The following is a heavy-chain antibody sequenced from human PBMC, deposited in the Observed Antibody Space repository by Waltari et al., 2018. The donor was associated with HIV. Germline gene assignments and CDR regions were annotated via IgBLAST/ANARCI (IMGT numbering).Heavy chain of an antibody. CDR2: ISGSGGST. J-gene: IGHJ4*02. Sequence: EVQLLESGGGLVQPGGSLRLSCAAPGFTFSSYAMRWVRQAPGKGLEWVSAISGSGGSTYYADSVKGRFTISRDNSKNTLYLQMNSLRAEDTAVYYCAKGIQLWLTPFDYWGQGTLVTVSS. CDR3: AKGIQLWLTPFDY. CDR1: GFTFSSYA. D-gene: IGHD5-18*01. V-gene: IGHV3-23*01.